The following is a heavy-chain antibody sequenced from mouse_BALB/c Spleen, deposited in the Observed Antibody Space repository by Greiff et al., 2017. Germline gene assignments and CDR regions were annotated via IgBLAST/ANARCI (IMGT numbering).Heavy chain of an antibody. Sequence: VQLQQSGAELVKPGASVKLSCTASGFNIKDTYMHWVKQRPEQGLEWIGRIDPANGNTKYDPKFQGKATITADTSSNTAYMQFSSLTTEDSAIYYCARQGDSYAMDYWGQGTSVTVSS. V-gene: IGHV14-3*02. CDR3: ARQGDSYAMDY. J-gene: IGHJ4*01. CDR2: IDPANGNT. CDR1: GFNIKDTY.